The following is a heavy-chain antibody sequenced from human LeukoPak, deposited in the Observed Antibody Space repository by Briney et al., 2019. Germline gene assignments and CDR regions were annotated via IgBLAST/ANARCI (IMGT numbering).Heavy chain of an antibody. CDR3: ARDKVVGATYFDD. D-gene: IGHD1-26*01. Sequence: GGSLRLSCAASGFTFSSYSMNWVRQAPGKGLEWVSSISSSSSYIYYADSVKGRFTISRDNAKNSLYLQMNSLRVEDTAVYYCARDKVVGATYFDDWGQGTLVTVSS. CDR2: ISSSSSYI. CDR1: GFTFSSYS. V-gene: IGHV3-21*01. J-gene: IGHJ4*02.